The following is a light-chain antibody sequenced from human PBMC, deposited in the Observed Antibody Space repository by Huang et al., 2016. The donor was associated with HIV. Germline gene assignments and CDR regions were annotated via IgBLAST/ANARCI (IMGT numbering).Light chain of an antibody. Sequence: EIVLTQSPATLSVSPGERATLSCRASQRGSGSLAWYQQTPGQAPRLLIYGASTRATGCPARFSVIGSGTEFTLTISSLQSEDFAVYYCQQYNNFFTFGPGTRVDIK. CDR2: GAS. V-gene: IGKV3-15*01. CDR3: QQYNNFFT. J-gene: IGKJ3*01. CDR1: QRGSGS.